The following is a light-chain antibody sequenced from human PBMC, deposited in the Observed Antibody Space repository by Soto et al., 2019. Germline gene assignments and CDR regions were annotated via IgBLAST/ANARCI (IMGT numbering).Light chain of an antibody. V-gene: IGKV3-11*01. CDR2: DTS. CDR1: QSVSSY. Sequence: EIVLTQSPATLSMSPGEGASLSCRASQSVSSYLAWYQQKPGQAPRLLIYDTSNRATGIPARFSGSGSGTDFTLTISSLEPEDFAFYYCQQRSNWLTFGQGTRLEIE. J-gene: IGKJ5*01. CDR3: QQRSNWLT.